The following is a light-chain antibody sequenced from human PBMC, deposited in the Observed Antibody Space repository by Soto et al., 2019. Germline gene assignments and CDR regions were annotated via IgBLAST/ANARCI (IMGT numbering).Light chain of an antibody. V-gene: IGLV1-36*01. CDR2: YDD. CDR3: ATWDDSLNGVI. Sequence: QSVLTQPPSVSEAPRQRVTISCSGSSSNIGNNAVKWYQQLPGKAPKLLIYYDDLLPSGVSDRFSASKSGTSASLAISGLQSEDEADYYCATWDDSLNGVIFGGGTKLTVL. J-gene: IGLJ2*01. CDR1: SSNIGNNA.